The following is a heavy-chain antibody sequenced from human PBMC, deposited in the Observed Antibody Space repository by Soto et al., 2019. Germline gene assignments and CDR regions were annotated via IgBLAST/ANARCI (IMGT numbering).Heavy chain of an antibody. CDR3: ARDRGWDLHYYYGMDV. J-gene: IGHJ6*02. CDR1: GYTFTSYG. CDR2: ISAYNGNT. D-gene: IGHD1-26*01. V-gene: IGHV1-18*01. Sequence: QVQLVQSGAEVKKPGASVKVSCKASGYTFTSYGVTWVRQAPGQGLEWMGWISAYNGNTNYALKLQGRVTMTTDTSTSTAYMELRSLRSDDTAVYYCARDRGWDLHYYYGMDVWGQGTTVTVSS.